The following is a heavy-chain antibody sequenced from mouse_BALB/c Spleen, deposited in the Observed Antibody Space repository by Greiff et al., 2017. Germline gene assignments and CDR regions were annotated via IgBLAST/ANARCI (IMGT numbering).Heavy chain of an antibody. CDR3: ARDYGLDY. V-gene: IGHV5-4*02. D-gene: IGHD1-2*01. J-gene: IGHJ2*01. CDR2: ISDGGSYT. Sequence: DVQLVESGGGLVQPGGSLKLSCAASGFTFSSYTMSWVRQTPEKRLEWVATISDGGSYTYYPDSVKGRFTISRDNAKNNLYLQMSSLKSEDTAMYYCARDYGLDYWGQGTTLTVSS. CDR1: GFTFSSYT.